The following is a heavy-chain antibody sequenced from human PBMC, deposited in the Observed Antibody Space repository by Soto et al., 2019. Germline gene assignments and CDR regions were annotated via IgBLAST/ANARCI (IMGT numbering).Heavy chain of an antibody. D-gene: IGHD6-19*01. Sequence: SQTLSLTCAISGDSVSGNSAAWNWIRQSPSRGLEWLGRTYYRSKWYNDYAVSVKSRITINPDTSKNQFSLQLNSVTPEDTAVYYCARDKGSASSGWYYGMDVWGQGTTVTVSS. V-gene: IGHV6-1*01. CDR2: TYYRSKWYN. CDR1: GDSVSGNSAA. CDR3: ARDKGSASSGWYYGMDV. J-gene: IGHJ6*02.